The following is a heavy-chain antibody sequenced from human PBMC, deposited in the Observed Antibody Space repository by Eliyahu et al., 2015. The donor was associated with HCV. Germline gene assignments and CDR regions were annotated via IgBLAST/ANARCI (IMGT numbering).Heavy chain of an antibody. CDR2: IYYSGTT. V-gene: IGHV4-30-4*01. J-gene: IGHJ4*02. Sequence: QVQLQESGPRLVKPSQTLSLTCTVSGASVTXDDYYWSWIRXQPGKGLEWIGYIYYSGTTYYNPSLESRTTISADRSTNQFSLRLTSVTAADTAIYYCARVPGSWGETRLDHWGQGALVTVSS. CDR1: GASVTXDDYY. CDR3: ARVPGSWGETRLDH. D-gene: IGHD3-16*01.